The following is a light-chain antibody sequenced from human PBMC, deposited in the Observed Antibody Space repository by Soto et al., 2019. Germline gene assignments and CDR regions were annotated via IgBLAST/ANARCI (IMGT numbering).Light chain of an antibody. J-gene: IGKJ1*01. CDR2: GAS. CDR3: KQYGMTTWT. CDR1: QSVRISY. V-gene: IGKV3-20*01. Sequence: IVLSQSPSTLSLSTGERSTLSCRASQSVRISYLAWYQQKPCQAPRLLIYGASSRATGIPDRFSGSGSGKDFTTTISRTEPEDLGVYYCKQYGMTTWTFGQGKQVDIK.